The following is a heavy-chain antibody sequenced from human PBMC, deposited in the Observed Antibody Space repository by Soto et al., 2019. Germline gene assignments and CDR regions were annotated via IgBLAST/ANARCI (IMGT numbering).Heavy chain of an antibody. CDR2: ISSSSSYI. Sequence: GGSLRLSCAASGFTFSSYSMNWVRQAPGKGLEWVSSISSSSSYIYYADSVKGRFTISRDNAKNSLYLQMNSLRAEDTAVYYCARDRHGYSPFDYWGQGTLVTVSS. CDR3: ARDRHGYSPFDY. V-gene: IGHV3-21*01. J-gene: IGHJ4*02. D-gene: IGHD5-18*01. CDR1: GFTFSSYS.